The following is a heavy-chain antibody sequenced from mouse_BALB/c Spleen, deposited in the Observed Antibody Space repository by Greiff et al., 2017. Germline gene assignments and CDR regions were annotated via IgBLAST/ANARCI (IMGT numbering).Heavy chain of an antibody. Sequence: EVKLVESGGGLVQPGGSRKLSCAASGFTFSSFGMHWVRQAPEKGLEWVAYISSGSSTIYYADTVKGRFTISRDNPKNTLFLQMTSLRSEDTAMYYCARSLYGNFDYWGQGTTLTVSS. CDR3: ARSLYGNFDY. D-gene: IGHD2-1*01. V-gene: IGHV5-17*02. CDR1: GFTFSSFG. CDR2: ISSGSSTI. J-gene: IGHJ2*01.